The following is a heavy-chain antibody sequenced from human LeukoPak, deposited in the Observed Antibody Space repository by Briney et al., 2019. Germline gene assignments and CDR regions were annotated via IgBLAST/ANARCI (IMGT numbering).Heavy chain of an antibody. D-gene: IGHD6-13*01. V-gene: IGHV1-2*04. CDR1: GYTFTGYY. CDR2: INPNSGGT. Sequence: ASVKVSCKASGYTFTGYYMHWVRQAPGQGLEWMGWINPNSGGTNYAQKFQGWVTMTRDTSISTAYMELSRLRSDDTAVYYCAREYSSSSPSFDPWGQGTLVTVSP. J-gene: IGHJ5*02. CDR3: AREYSSSSPSFDP.